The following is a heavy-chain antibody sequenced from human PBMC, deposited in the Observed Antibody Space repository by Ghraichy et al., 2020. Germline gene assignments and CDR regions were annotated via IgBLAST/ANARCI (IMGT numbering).Heavy chain of an antibody. V-gene: IGHV3-64*02. CDR2: LSSNGDKT. J-gene: IGHJ4*02. CDR3: AREWDYGSGKYPLDQ. D-gene: IGHD3-10*01. Sequence: GGSLRLSGAASGFTFITYVVHWVRQAPGMGLEYVSGLSSNGDKTYYADSVKGRFTTSRDNSKNTRYLEMASLRAEDMAVYFCAREWDYGSGKYPLDQWGQGTLVAVSS. CDR1: GFTFITYV.